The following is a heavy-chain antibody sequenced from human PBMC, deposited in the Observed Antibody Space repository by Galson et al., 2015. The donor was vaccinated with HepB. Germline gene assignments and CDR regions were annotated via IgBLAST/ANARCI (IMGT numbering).Heavy chain of an antibody. D-gene: IGHD3-10*01. CDR2: ISAYNGNT. CDR3: ARTGVLLWFGDGWFDP. V-gene: IGHV1-18*01. CDR1: GYTFTSYG. Sequence: SVKVSCKASGYTFTSYGISWVRQAPGQGLEWMGWISAYNGNTNYAQKLQGRVTMTTDTSTSTAYMELRSLRSDDTAVYYCARTGVLLWFGDGWFDPWGQGTLVTVSS. J-gene: IGHJ5*02.